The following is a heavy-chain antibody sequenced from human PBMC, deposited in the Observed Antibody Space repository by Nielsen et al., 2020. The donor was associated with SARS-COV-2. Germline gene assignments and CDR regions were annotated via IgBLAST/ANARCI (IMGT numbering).Heavy chain of an antibody. CDR2: IKQDGSEK. CDR3: ARISDSAWYFDY. Sequence: GGSLRLSCAASGFTFSSYWMSWVRQAPGKGLEWVANIKQDGSEKYYVDSVKGRFTISRDNARNSLFLQMNSLRVEDMAVYYCARISDSAWYFDYWGQGTLVTVSS. J-gene: IGHJ4*02. D-gene: IGHD2-21*02. V-gene: IGHV3-7*03. CDR1: GFTFSSYW.